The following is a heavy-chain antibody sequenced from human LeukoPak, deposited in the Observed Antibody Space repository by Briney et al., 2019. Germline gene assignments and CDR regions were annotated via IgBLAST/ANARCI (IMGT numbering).Heavy chain of an antibody. Sequence: PGGSLRLSCAVSGITLSNYGMSWVRQAPGKGLEWVAGLRGSGGGTNYADSVKGRFTISRDNSKNTLYLQMNSLRAEDTAVYFCAKRGVVIRVILVGFHREAYYFDSWGQGALVTVSS. D-gene: IGHD3-22*01. CDR3: AKRGVVIRVILVGFHREAYYFDS. CDR1: GITLSNYG. J-gene: IGHJ4*02. V-gene: IGHV3-23*01. CDR2: LRGSGGGT.